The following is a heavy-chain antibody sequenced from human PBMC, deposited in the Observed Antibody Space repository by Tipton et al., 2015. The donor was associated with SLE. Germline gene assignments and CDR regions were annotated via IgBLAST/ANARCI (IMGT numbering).Heavy chain of an antibody. D-gene: IGHD3-10*01. V-gene: IGHV3-7*01. J-gene: IGHJ4*02. CDR3: ARDGWHYVLESYFDY. Sequence: SLRLSCAVSGLTFSNYWMSWVRQAPGKGLEWVANINQDGSEKYYVDSVKGRFTVSRDNAKNSLYLQMNSLRAEDTAVYYCARDGWHYVLESYFDYWGQGALVIVSS. CDR1: GLTFSNYW. CDR2: INQDGSEK.